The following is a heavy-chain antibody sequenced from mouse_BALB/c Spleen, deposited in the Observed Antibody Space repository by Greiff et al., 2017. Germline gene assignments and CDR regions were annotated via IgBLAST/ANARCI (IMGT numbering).Heavy chain of an antibody. Sequence: VKLVESAAELARPGASVKMSCKASGYTFTSYTMHWVKQRPGQGLEWIGYINPSSGYTEYNQKFKDKTTLTADKSSSTAYMQLSSLTSEDSAVYYCARSGLRPWFAYWGQGTLVTVSA. V-gene: IGHV1-4*02. D-gene: IGHD1-2*01. CDR2: INPSSGYT. J-gene: IGHJ3*01. CDR1: GYTFTSYT. CDR3: ARSGLRPWFAY.